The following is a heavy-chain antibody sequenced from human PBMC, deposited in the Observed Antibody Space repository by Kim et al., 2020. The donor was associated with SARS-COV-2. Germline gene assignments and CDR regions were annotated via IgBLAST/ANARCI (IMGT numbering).Heavy chain of an antibody. J-gene: IGHJ3*02. V-gene: IGHV1-69*02. Sequence: FQGRVTITADKATSTAYMELSSLRSEDTAVYYCAAEYYDILTGYYHAFDIWGQGTMVTVSS. CDR3: AAEYYDILTGYYHAFDI. D-gene: IGHD3-9*01.